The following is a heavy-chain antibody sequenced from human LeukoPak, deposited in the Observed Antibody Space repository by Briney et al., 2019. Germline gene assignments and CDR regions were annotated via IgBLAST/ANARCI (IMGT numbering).Heavy chain of an antibody. CDR3: ATMRGGINCGMDV. CDR1: GGSISHGTYY. J-gene: IGHJ6*02. D-gene: IGHD3-10*01. V-gene: IGHV4-61*02. Sequence: PSETLSLTCTVSGGSISHGTYYWPWIRQPAGKGLEWIGRIHTSGSTHYIPSLKSRVTISLDTSKNQFSLKLSSVTAADTAVDYCATMRGGINCGMDVWGQGTTVTVSS. CDR2: IHTSGST.